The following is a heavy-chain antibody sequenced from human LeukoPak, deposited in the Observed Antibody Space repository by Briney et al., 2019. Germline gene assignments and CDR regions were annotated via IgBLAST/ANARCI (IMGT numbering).Heavy chain of an antibody. CDR3: AKDLHGGYSSDY. CDR2: IGYEGVHK. CDR1: GFTFNNFG. J-gene: IGHJ4*02. D-gene: IGHD4-23*01. Sequence: GGSLRLSCAASGFTFNNFGMHWVRQAPGKGLEWVSFIGYEGVHKYYADSVKGRFTISEDNSKATLYLQMNSLRPEDTAVYYCAKDLHGGYSSDYWGQGTLVTVFS. V-gene: IGHV3-30*02.